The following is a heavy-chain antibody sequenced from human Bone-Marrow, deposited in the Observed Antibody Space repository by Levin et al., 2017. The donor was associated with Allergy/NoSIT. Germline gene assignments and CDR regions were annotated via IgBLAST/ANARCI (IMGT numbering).Heavy chain of an antibody. CDR2: IDHSGIT. V-gene: IGHV4-34*01. Sequence: PSETLSLTCTVYGGSFSDYSWSWIRQAPGKGLEWIGEIDHSGITNYNPSLRRRVTISTDASKNQFSLKLRSLTAADTTIYYCARGKNRHFGSYSGYYFDDWGQGTLVTVSS. CDR3: ARGKNRHFGSYSGYYFDD. J-gene: IGHJ4*02. CDR1: GGSFSDYS. D-gene: IGHD1-26*01.